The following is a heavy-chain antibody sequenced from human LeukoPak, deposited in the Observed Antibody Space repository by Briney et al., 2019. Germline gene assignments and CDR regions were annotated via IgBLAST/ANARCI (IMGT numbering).Heavy chain of an antibody. CDR2: ISYSGST. J-gene: IGHJ5*02. CDR3: ARVSWPGRGSRFDP. CDR1: GVSISSYY. D-gene: IGHD3-16*01. V-gene: IGHV4-59*12. Sequence: PSETLSLTCTVSGVSISSYYWSWLRQPPGKGLEWIGYISYSGSTNFHPSLKSRVTISVDTSKNQFSLNLSSVTAADTAVYYCARVSWPGRGSRFDPWGQGTLVTVSS.